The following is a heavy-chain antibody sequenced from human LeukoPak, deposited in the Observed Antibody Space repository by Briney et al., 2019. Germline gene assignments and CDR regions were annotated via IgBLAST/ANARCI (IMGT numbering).Heavy chain of an antibody. CDR3: ARASYYDILTGYFTPYYYYYRDV. V-gene: IGHV3-21*01. D-gene: IGHD3-9*01. CDR2: ISSSSSYI. CDR1: GFTFSSYS. Sequence: PGGSLRLSCAASGFTFSSYSMNWVRQAPGKGLEWVSSISSSSSYIYYADSVKGRFTISRDNAKNSLYLQMNSLRAEDTAVYYCARASYYDILTGYFTPYYYYYRDVWGKGTTVTISS. J-gene: IGHJ6*03.